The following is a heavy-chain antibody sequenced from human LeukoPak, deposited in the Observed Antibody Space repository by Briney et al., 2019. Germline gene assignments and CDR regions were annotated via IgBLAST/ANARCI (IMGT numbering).Heavy chain of an antibody. CDR2: FDPEDGET. CDR1: GYTLTELS. V-gene: IGHV1-24*01. Sequence: ASVKVSCKVSGYTLTELSMHWVRQAPGKGLEWMGGFDPEDGETIYAQKFQGRVTMTEDTSTDTAYMELSSLRSEDTAVYYCATDSEHYYDSSGSPMLSYGGQGTLVTVSS. CDR3: ATDSEHYYDSSGSPMLSY. D-gene: IGHD3-22*01. J-gene: IGHJ4*02.